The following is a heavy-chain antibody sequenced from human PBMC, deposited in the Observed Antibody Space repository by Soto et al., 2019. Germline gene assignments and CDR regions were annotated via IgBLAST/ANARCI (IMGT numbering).Heavy chain of an antibody. CDR1: GYDFTSHW. Sequence: PGESLKISCRASGYDFTSHWHGWARQMPGKGLEWMGIVHGGDSDSRYSPPFQGQVTISADKSINTAYLQWSSLKASDTATYYCARRSCCGDSCLQYWYYGFDVWGQGTTVTVSS. J-gene: IGHJ6*02. CDR3: ARRSCCGDSCLQYWYYGFDV. D-gene: IGHD2-15*01. CDR2: VHGGDSDS. V-gene: IGHV5-51*01.